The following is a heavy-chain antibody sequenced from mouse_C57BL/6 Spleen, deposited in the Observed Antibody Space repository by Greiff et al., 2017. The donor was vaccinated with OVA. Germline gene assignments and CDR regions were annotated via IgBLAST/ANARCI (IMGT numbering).Heavy chain of an antibody. V-gene: IGHV1-61*01. CDR2: IYPSDSET. J-gene: IGHJ2*01. CDR3: ARSLLITTASTGFDY. D-gene: IGHD1-1*01. CDR1: GYTFTSYW. Sequence: VQLQQPGAELVRPGSSVKLSCKASGYTFTSYWMDWVKQRPGPGLEWIGNIYPSDSETPYNQKFKDKATLTVDKSSSTAYMQLSSLTSEDSAVYYCARSLLITTASTGFDYWGQGTTLTVSS.